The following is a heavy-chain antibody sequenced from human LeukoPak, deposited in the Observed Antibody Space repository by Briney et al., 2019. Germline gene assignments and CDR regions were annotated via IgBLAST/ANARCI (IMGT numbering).Heavy chain of an antibody. Sequence: SETLSLTCTVSGGSLSSYYWSWLRQPPGKGLEWIGYIYYSGSTNYNPSLKSRVTISVDTSKNQFSLKLSSVTAADTAVYYCARLGYDFWSGFRNYYYGMDVWGQGTTVTVSS. CDR3: ARLGYDFWSGFRNYYYGMDV. CDR1: GGSLSSYY. V-gene: IGHV4-59*08. D-gene: IGHD3-3*01. CDR2: IYYSGST. J-gene: IGHJ6*02.